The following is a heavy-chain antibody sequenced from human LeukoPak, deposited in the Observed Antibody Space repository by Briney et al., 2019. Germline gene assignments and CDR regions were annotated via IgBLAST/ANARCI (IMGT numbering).Heavy chain of an antibody. CDR3: ARLDCTGDGCYNH. D-gene: IGHD2-8*02. V-gene: IGHV4-59*08. CDR2: VSSDGTT. CDR1: GDSATSYY. Sequence: SETLSLTCSVSGDSATSYYWSWIRQPPGKGLEWIGYVSSDGTTNYTPSLRSRVIMSVDTAKNHISLSLTSLTAADTAIYYCARLDCTGDGCYNHWGQGTLVTVSS. J-gene: IGHJ4*02.